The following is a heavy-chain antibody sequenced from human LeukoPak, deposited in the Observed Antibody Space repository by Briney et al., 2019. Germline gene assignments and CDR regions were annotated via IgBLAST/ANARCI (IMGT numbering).Heavy chain of an antibody. CDR3: ARASFRVKWFDP. D-gene: IGHD3-16*01. J-gene: IGHJ5*02. CDR1: GYTFTGYY. V-gene: IGHV1-2*02. Sequence: RGASVKVSYKASGYTFTGYYMHWVRQAPGQGLEWMGWINPNSGGTNYAQKFQGRVTMTRDTSISTAYMGLSRLRSDDTAVYYCARASFRVKWFDPWGQGTLVTVSS. CDR2: INPNSGGT.